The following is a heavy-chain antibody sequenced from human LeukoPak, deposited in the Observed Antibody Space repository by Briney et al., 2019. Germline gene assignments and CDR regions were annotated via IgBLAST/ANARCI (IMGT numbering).Heavy chain of an antibody. V-gene: IGHV4-34*01. CDR3: AREGGLGYSYGYDY. CDR2: INHSGST. Sequence: PSETLSLTCAVHGGSFSGYYWSWIRQPPGKGLEWIGEINHSGSTNYNPSLKSRVTISVDTSKNQLSLKLSSVTAADTAVYYCAREGGLGYSYGYDYWGQGTLVTVSS. D-gene: IGHD5-18*01. CDR1: GGSFSGYY. J-gene: IGHJ4*02.